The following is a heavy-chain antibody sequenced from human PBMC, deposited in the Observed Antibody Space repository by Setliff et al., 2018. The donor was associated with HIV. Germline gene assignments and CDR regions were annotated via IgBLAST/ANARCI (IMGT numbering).Heavy chain of an antibody. D-gene: IGHD5-12*01. CDR3: ARDTWLRLIWYGFDI. CDR1: GGTFRRSA. J-gene: IGHJ3*02. Sequence: SVKVSCKASGGTFRRSAVSWVRQAPGQGLEWMGGIIPMFGTTNFAQKFQGRVTMTRDTSISTAYMELSRLRSDDTAVYYCARDTWLRLIWYGFDIWGQGTLVTVS. V-gene: IGHV1-69*05. CDR2: IIPMFGTT.